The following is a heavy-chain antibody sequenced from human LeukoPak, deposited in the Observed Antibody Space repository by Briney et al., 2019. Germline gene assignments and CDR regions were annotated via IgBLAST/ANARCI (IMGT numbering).Heavy chain of an antibody. J-gene: IGHJ5*02. CDR2: IYYSGST. CDR1: GGAISSYY. V-gene: IGHV4-59*01. Sequence: QVQLQESGPGLVKPSETLSLTCTVSGGAISSYYWSWIRQPPGKGLEWIGYIYYSGSTNYNPSLKSRVTMSVDTSKNQFSLRLTSVTAADTAVYYCARIGSGNWYGWFEPWGQGTLVTVSS. D-gene: IGHD6-13*01. CDR3: ARIGSGNWYGWFEP.